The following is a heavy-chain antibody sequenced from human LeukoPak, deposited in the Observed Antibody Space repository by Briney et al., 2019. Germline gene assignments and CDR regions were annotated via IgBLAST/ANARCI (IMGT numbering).Heavy chain of an antibody. V-gene: IGHV3-21*01. Sequence: RPGGSLRLSCAASGFTFSSYSMNWVRQAPGKGLEWVSSISSSSSYIYYADSVKGRFTISRDNAKNSLYLQMNSLRAEDTAVYYCARDKLATMPNRIFDYWGQGTPVTVSS. CDR1: GFTFSSYS. CDR3: ARDKLATMPNRIFDY. D-gene: IGHD2-2*01. CDR2: ISSSSSYI. J-gene: IGHJ4*02.